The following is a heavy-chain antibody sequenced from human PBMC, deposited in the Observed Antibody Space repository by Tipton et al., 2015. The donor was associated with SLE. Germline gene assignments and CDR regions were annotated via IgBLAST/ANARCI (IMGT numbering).Heavy chain of an antibody. CDR1: GGSITNYY. J-gene: IGHJ3*02. CDR3: ARHFPRHYDSRTYSEAFDI. CDR2: ICCGGST. Sequence: TLSLTCTVSGGSITNYYWGWVRQPAGKGLEWIGRICCGGSTKYNPSLDSRVSLSVDASKDQFSLKLTSVTAADTAVYYCARHFPRHYDSRTYSEAFDIWGQGTMVTVSS. D-gene: IGHD3-22*01. V-gene: IGHV4-4*07.